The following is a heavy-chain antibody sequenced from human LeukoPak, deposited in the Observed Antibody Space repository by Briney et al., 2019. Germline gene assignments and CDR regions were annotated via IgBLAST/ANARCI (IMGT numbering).Heavy chain of an antibody. Sequence: PGGSLRLSCAASGFTFSSYGMHWVRQAPGKGLEWVAVIWYDGSNKYYADSVRGRFTISRDNSKNTLYLQMNSLRAEDTAVYYCAREVPAAMHYYYGMDVWGQGTTVTVSS. D-gene: IGHD2-2*01. CDR3: AREVPAAMHYYYGMDV. CDR2: IWYDGSNK. V-gene: IGHV3-33*01. J-gene: IGHJ6*02. CDR1: GFTFSSYG.